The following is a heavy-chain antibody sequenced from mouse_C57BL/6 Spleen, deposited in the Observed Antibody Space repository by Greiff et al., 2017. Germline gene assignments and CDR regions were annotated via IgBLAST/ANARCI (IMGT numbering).Heavy chain of an antibody. J-gene: IGHJ2*01. CDR3: STVAEYYFDY. D-gene: IGHD1-1*01. V-gene: IGHV1-26*01. CDR2: INPNNGGT. CDR1: GYTFTDYY. Sequence: EVQLQQSGPELVKPGASVKISCKASGYTFTDYYMNWVKQSHGKSLEWIGDINPNNGGTSYNQKFKGKATLTVDKSSSTAYMELRSLTSEDSAVYYGSTVAEYYFDYWGQGTTLTVSS.